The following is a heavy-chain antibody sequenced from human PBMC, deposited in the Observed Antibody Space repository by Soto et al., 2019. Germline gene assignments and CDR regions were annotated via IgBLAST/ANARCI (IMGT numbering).Heavy chain of an antibody. V-gene: IGHV4-34*01. CDR1: GGSFSGYY. CDR3: ARLNRSGGSSKMPDY. Sequence: SETLSLTCAVYGGSFSGYYWSWIRQPPGKGLEWIGEINHSGSTNYNPSPKSRVTFSVDSSKNQFSLKLGFVTAADTAVYYCARLNRSGGSSKMPDYWGQGTLFTVSS. D-gene: IGHD2-15*01. CDR2: INHSGST. J-gene: IGHJ4*02.